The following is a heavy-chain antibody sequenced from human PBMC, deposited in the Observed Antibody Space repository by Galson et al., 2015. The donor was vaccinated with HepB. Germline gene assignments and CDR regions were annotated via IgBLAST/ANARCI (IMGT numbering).Heavy chain of an antibody. Sequence: SLRLSCAASGFTVSSNYMSWVRQAPGKGLEWVSVIYSGGSTYYADSVKGRFTISRDNSKNTLYLQMNSLRAEDTAVYYCARDPVGLIVGATSDAFDIWGQGTMVTVSS. V-gene: IGHV3-66*01. CDR3: ARDPVGLIVGATSDAFDI. J-gene: IGHJ3*02. CDR1: GFTVSSNY. CDR2: IYSGGST. D-gene: IGHD1-26*01.